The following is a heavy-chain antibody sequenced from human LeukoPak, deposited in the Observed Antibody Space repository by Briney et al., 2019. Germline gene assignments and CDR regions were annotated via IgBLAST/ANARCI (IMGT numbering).Heavy chain of an antibody. Sequence: PSETLSLTCAVYGGSFSGYNWSWSRQPPGKGLEWVGEINHSGSTNYNPSLKSRVTISVDTSKNQFSLKLSSVTAADTAVYYCARVGRRTPSIAAAAYFDYWGQGTLVTVSS. CDR2: INHSGST. V-gene: IGHV4-34*01. J-gene: IGHJ4*02. D-gene: IGHD6-13*01. CDR3: ARVGRRTPSIAAAAYFDY. CDR1: GGSFSGYN.